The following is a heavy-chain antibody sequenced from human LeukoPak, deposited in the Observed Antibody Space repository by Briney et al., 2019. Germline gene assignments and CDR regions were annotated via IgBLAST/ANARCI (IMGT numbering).Heavy chain of an antibody. J-gene: IGHJ4*02. Sequence: GASVKVSCKASGYTFTSYYMHWVRQAPGQGLEWMGWISAYNGNTNYAQKLQGRVTMTTDTSTSTAYMELRSLRSDDTAVYYCARDGAMVRGVINRDYWGQGTLVTVSS. CDR3: ARDGAMVRGVINRDY. CDR1: GYTFTSYY. V-gene: IGHV1-18*04. CDR2: ISAYNGNT. D-gene: IGHD3-10*01.